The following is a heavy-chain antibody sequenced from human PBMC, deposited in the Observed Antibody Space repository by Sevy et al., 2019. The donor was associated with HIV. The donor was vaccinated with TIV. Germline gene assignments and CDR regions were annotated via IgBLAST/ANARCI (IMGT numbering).Heavy chain of an antibody. CDR2: IWLGGSEK. Sequence: GGSLRLSCAASGFAFSTYGLYWVRQAPGKGLEWVAFIWLGGSEKYYADSVKGRFTISRDNSKNTLYLQMNSLTAADTAVYYCARGEGDDYNYGLDVWGQGTTVTVSS. J-gene: IGHJ6*02. CDR1: GFAFSTYG. D-gene: IGHD3-16*01. CDR3: ARGEGDDYNYGLDV. V-gene: IGHV3-33*01.